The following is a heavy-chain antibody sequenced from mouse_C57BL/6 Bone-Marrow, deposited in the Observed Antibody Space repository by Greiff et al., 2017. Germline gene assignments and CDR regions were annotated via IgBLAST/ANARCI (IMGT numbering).Heavy chain of an antibody. Sequence: EVQLQQSGAELVRPGASVKLSCTASGFNIKDDYMHWVKQRPEQGLEWIGWIDPENGDTEYASKFQGKATITADTSSNTAYLQPSSLTSEDTAVDYCAPITTVVIDYWGQGTTLTVSS. J-gene: IGHJ2*01. D-gene: IGHD1-1*01. CDR3: APITTVVIDY. CDR2: IDPENGDT. CDR1: GFNIKDDY. V-gene: IGHV14-4*01.